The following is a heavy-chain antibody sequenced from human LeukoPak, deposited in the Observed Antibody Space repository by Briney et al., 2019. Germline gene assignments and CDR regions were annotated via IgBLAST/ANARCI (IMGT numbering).Heavy chain of an antibody. D-gene: IGHD3-10*01. V-gene: IGHV4-34*01. CDR3: ASGPEGFGSGSYYPYYFDY. CDR2: INHSGST. J-gene: IGHJ4*02. Sequence: SETLSLTCTVSGGSISSYYWSWIRQPPGKGLEWIGEINHSGSTNYNPSLKSRVTISVDTSKNQFSLKLSSVTAADTAVYYCASGPEGFGSGSYYPYYFDYWGQGTLVTVSS. CDR1: GGSISSYY.